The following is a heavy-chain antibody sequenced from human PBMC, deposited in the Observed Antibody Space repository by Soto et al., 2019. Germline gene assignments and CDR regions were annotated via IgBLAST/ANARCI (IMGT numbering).Heavy chain of an antibody. Sequence: GGSLRLSCTASGFTFGDYAMSWFRQAPGKGLEWVGFIRSKAYGGTTEYAASVKGRFTISRDDSKSIAYLQMNSLKTEDTAVYYCTRVVFGVVIIRYFDYWGQGTLVTVSS. D-gene: IGHD3-3*01. CDR1: GFTFGDYA. CDR3: TRVVFGVVIIRYFDY. V-gene: IGHV3-49*03. CDR2: IRSKAYGGTT. J-gene: IGHJ4*02.